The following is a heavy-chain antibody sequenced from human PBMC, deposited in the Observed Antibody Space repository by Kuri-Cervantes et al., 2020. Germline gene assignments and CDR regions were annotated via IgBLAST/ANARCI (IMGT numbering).Heavy chain of an antibody. V-gene: IGHV3-23*01. CDR1: GFTFSNYA. J-gene: IGHJ4*02. D-gene: IGHD5/OR15-5a*01. CDR3: ARERGSFYPSLDY. CDR2: ISGSGGSS. Sequence: GESLKISCAASGFTFSNYAMSWVRQAPGKGLEWVSSISGSGGSSYHAVSVKGRCTISRDNSKNTLYLQMNSLRAEDTAVYYCARERGSFYPSLDYWGQGTLVTVSS.